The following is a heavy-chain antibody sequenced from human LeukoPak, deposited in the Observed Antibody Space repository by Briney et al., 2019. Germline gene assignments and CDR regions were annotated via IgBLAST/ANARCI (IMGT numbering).Heavy chain of an antibody. CDR2: ISAYNGNT. D-gene: IGHD2-15*01. CDR3: ARDIATVVHQD. J-gene: IGHJ4*02. V-gene: IGHV1-18*01. CDR1: GYTFTRYG. Sequence: ASVKVSCKASGYTFTRYGISWVRQTPGQGLEWMGWISAYNGNTSYAQKLQGRVTMTTDTSTSTAFVELRSLRSDDTAVYYCARDIATVVHQDWGQGTLVTVSS.